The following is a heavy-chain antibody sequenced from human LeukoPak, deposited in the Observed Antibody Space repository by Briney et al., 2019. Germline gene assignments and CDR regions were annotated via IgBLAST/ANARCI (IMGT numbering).Heavy chain of an antibody. CDR2: INWDGGST. CDR1: GFNFDDYI. Sequence: GGSLRLSSAASGFNFDDYIMHWVRQIPGKSLEWVSLINWDGGSTFYADSVKGRFTISRDTRKNFLYLQMISLRTEDTALYYCAKDLGKVIAAAGTSGFDSWGRGTLVTVSS. D-gene: IGHD6-13*01. J-gene: IGHJ4*01. V-gene: IGHV3-43*01. CDR3: AKDLGKVIAAAGTSGFDS.